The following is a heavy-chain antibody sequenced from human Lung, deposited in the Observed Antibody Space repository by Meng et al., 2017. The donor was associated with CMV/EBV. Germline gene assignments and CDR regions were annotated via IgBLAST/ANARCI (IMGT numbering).Heavy chain of an antibody. V-gene: IGHV5-51*01. CDR2: IYPGDSDT. CDR3: ARTVKYYYDSSGPDP. J-gene: IGHJ5*02. CDR1: GYSFTSYW. D-gene: IGHD3-22*01. Sequence: KVSXKGSGYSFTSYWIGWVRQMPGKGLEWMGIIYPGDSDTRYSPSFQGQVTISADKSISTAYLQWSSLKASDTAMYYCARTVKYYYDSSGPDPWGQGTLVXVSS.